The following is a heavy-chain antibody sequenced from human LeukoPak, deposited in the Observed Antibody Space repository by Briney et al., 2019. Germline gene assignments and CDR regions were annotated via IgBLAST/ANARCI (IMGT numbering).Heavy chain of an antibody. CDR3: ARGLLSIHDAFDI. D-gene: IGHD3-16*02. J-gene: IGHJ3*02. CDR2: IWYDGSNK. Sequence: GRSLRLSCAASGFTFSSYGMHWVRQAPGKGLEWVAVIWYDGSNKYYADSVKGRFTISRDNSKNTLYLQMNSLRAEDTAVYYCARGLLSIHDAFDIWGQGTMVTVSS. V-gene: IGHV3-33*01. CDR1: GFTFSSYG.